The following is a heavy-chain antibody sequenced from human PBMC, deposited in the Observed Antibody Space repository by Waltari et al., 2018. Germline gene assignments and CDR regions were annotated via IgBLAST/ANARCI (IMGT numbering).Heavy chain of an antibody. D-gene: IGHD6-13*01. CDR3: ARAPGIAAAGNPYNWFDP. V-gene: IGHV4-38-2*02. Sequence: QVQLQESGPGLVKPSEPLSLTCPVSGYSISSGYYWGWLRQPPGKGLEWIGSIYHSGSTYYNPSLKSRVTISVDTSKNQFSLKLSSVTAADTAVYYCARAPGIAAAGNPYNWFDPWGQGTLVTVSS. J-gene: IGHJ5*02. CDR2: IYHSGST. CDR1: GYSISSGYY.